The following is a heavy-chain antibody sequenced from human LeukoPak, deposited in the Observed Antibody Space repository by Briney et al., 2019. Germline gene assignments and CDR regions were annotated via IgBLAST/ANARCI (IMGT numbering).Heavy chain of an antibody. J-gene: IGHJ4*02. D-gene: IGHD1-14*01. CDR2: VSGSGGST. CDR1: GFTFSSYV. Sequence: GGSLRLSCAASGFTFSSYVMTWVRQPPGKGLEWVSTVSGSGGSTYYADSAKGRFTTSRDNSKNTVYLQMNSLRAEDSAVYCCAGNKDWGQGTLVTVSS. CDR3: AGNKD. V-gene: IGHV3-23*01.